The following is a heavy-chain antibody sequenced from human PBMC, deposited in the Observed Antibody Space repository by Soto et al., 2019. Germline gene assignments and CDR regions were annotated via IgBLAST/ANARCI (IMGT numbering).Heavy chain of an antibody. CDR3: ARAYDFWSDYYAPYMDV. J-gene: IGHJ6*03. V-gene: IGHV4-59*01. CDR1: GGSISSYY. Sequence: SETLSLTCTVSGGSISSYYWSWIRQPPGKGLEWIGYIYYSGSTNYNPSLKSRVTISVDTSKNQFSLKLSSVTAADTAVYYCARAYDFWSDYYAPYMDVWGKGTTVTVSS. D-gene: IGHD3-3*01. CDR2: IYYSGST.